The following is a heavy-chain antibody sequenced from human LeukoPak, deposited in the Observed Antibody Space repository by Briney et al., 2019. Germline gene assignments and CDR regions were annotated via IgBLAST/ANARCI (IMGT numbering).Heavy chain of an antibody. CDR2: IYYSGST. CDR1: GGSISSYH. CDR3: AGASLYYDSSGQRTFDI. Sequence: SETLSLTCTVSGGSISSYHWNWIRQPPGKGLEWTGYIYYSGSTNYNPSLKSRVTISLDTSKNQFSLKLSSVTAADTAVYYCAGASLYYDSSGQRTFDIWGQGTMVTVSS. V-gene: IGHV4-59*01. J-gene: IGHJ3*02. D-gene: IGHD3-22*01.